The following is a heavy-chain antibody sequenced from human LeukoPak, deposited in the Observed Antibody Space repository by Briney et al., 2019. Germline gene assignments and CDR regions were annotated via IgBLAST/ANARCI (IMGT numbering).Heavy chain of an antibody. J-gene: IGHJ5*02. Sequence: AASVKVSCKASGYSFVLYGISWVRQAPGQGPEWMGWISNYNGNTKYAQKFQGRVTMTRSTSITTAYMELSSLRSEDTAVYYCAREAVNEDWFDPWGQGTLVTVSS. CDR1: GYSFVLYG. CDR3: AREAVNEDWFDP. CDR2: ISNYNGNT. D-gene: IGHD4-17*01. V-gene: IGHV1-18*01.